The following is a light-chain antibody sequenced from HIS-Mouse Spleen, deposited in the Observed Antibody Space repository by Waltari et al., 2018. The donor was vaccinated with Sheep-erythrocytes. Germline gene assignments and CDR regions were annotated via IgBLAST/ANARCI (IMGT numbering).Light chain of an antibody. J-gene: IGLJ1*01. CDR3: CSYAGSYNHV. CDR1: SSAVGGYNY. V-gene: IGLV2-11*01. CDR2: DVS. Sequence: QSALTQPRSVSGSPGQSVPIPCTGTSSAVGGYNYFSWYQQHPGKAPKLMIYDVSKRPSGVPDRFSGSKSGNTASLTISGLQAEDEADYYCCSYAGSYNHVFATGTKVTVL.